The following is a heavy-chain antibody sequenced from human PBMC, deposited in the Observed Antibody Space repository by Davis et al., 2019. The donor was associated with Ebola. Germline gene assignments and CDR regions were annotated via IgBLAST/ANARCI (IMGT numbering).Heavy chain of an antibody. V-gene: IGHV3-53*01. CDR1: GFTVSSNY. J-gene: IGHJ6*02. CDR3: ARSYYDSSGYYWGSWAAGPYYYYGMDV. D-gene: IGHD3-22*01. CDR2: IYSGGST. Sequence: GESLKISCAASGFTVSSNYMSWVRQAPGKGLEWVSVIYSGGSTYYADSVKGRFTISRDNSKNTLYLQMNSLRAEDTAVYYCARSYYDSSGYYWGSWAAGPYYYYGMDVWGQGTTVTVSS.